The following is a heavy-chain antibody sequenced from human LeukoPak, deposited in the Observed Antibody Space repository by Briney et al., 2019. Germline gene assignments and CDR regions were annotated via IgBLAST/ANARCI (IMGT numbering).Heavy chain of an antibody. CDR1: GLTFSSYG. V-gene: IGHV3-33*01. Sequence: PGRPLRLSCAASGLTFSSYGMHWVRQAPAKGLEGVAVIWYDGSNKCYADSVKGRFTISRDNSKNTLYLQMNSLRAEDTAVYYCAGDYGEHYYGMDVWGQGTTVTVSS. J-gene: IGHJ6*02. D-gene: IGHD4-17*01. CDR3: AGDYGEHYYGMDV. CDR2: IWYDGSNK.